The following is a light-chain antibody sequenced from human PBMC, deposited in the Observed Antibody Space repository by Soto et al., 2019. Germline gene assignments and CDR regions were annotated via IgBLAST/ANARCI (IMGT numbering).Light chain of an antibody. CDR2: DAS. CDR1: QSISTY. J-gene: IGKJ5*01. V-gene: IGKV3-11*01. CDR3: QQRSHWPPIT. Sequence: ENLLTQSPPTLSLSPGESATLSCWASQSISTYLGWYQQKPGQAPRLLIYDASNRATGIPARFSGSGSGTDFTLTISSLEPDDSAVYYCQQRSHWPPITFGQGTRLEI.